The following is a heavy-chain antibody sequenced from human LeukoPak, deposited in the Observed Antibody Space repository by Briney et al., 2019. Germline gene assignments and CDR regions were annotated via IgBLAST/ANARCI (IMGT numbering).Heavy chain of an antibody. Sequence: SETLSLTCAVYGGSFSDYYWNWIRQSPGKGLEWIGEINDSGTTRYNPSLKSRVTFSIEAPKRQLSLKLNSVTAADTAVYYCARGDGVTITRSRPRPYLDFWGQGTLVTVAS. J-gene: IGHJ4*02. V-gene: IGHV4-34*01. CDR3: ARGDGVTITRSRPRPYLDF. D-gene: IGHD3-10*01. CDR2: INDSGTT. CDR1: GGSFSDYY.